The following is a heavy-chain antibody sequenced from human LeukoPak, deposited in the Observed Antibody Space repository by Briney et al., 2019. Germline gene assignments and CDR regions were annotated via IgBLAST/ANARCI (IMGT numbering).Heavy chain of an antibody. CDR3: ARDPYSSSSYNWFDP. J-gene: IGHJ5*02. CDR2: ISSSSSYI. Sequence: GGSLRLSCAASGFTFSSYSMNWVRQAPGKGLEWVSSISSSSSYIYYADSVKGRFTISRDNAKNSLYLQMNSLRPEDTAVYYCARDPYSSSSYNWFDPWGQGTLVTVSS. D-gene: IGHD6-13*01. CDR1: GFTFSSYS. V-gene: IGHV3-21*01.